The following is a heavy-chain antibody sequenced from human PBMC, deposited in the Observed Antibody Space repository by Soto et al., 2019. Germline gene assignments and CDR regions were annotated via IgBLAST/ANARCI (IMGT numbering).Heavy chain of an antibody. J-gene: IGHJ6*03. CDR1: GATFNDYT. CDR2: VIPLLDAS. Sequence: QVQLVQSGAEVKKPGSSVRISCAASGATFNDYTFTWVRRAPGQGLEWMGRVIPLLDASNYAEKFQDSVTITADRTTSTVYMELSGLRCEDSAIYSGASGKSQMTQDRMGFYYYMDVWGKGTTVTVSS. V-gene: IGHV1-69*08. CDR3: ASGKSQMTQDRMGFYYYMDV. D-gene: IGHD2-15*01.